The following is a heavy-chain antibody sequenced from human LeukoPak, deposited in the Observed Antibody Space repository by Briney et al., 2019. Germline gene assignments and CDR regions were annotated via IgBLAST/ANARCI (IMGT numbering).Heavy chain of an antibody. V-gene: IGHV1-18*01. Sequence: ASVKVSCKASGYTFTSYGITWVRQAPGQGLEWMGWISAYNGNTNYAQKLQGRVTMTTDTSTSTAYMELRSLRSDDTAVYYCARDLRDIVVVPAAIPGYWGQGTLVTVSS. CDR2: ISAYNGNT. CDR1: GYTFTSYG. CDR3: ARDLRDIVVVPAAIPGY. D-gene: IGHD2-2*02. J-gene: IGHJ4*02.